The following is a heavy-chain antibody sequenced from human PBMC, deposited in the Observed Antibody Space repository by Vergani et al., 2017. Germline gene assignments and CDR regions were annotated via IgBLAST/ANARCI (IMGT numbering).Heavy chain of an antibody. CDR1: GYSISSGYY. Sequence: QVQLQESGPGLVKPSETLSLTCAVSGYSISSGYYWGWIRQPPGKGLEGFGIIYHSGSTYYKASLKSRVTISVDTSKNQFSLKLTSVTAADTAVYYCAIGTIAVAVGFDYWGQGTLVTVSS. D-gene: IGHD6-19*01. V-gene: IGHV4-38-2*01. J-gene: IGHJ4*02. CDR3: AIGTIAVAVGFDY. CDR2: IYHSGST.